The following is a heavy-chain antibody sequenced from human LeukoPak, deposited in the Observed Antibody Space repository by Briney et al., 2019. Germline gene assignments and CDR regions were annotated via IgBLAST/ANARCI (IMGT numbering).Heavy chain of an antibody. CDR1: GFNFDDYG. Sequence: PGGSLRLSCAASGFNFDDYGMRLVRQAPGKGLEWISGINWNGGGTGYADSVKGRFTISRDNAKNSLYLQMNSLRAEDTAVYYCARDPVQYCGGDCYYDYWGQGTLVTVSS. V-gene: IGHV3-20*04. J-gene: IGHJ4*02. CDR3: ARDPVQYCGGDCYYDY. CDR2: INWNGGGT. D-gene: IGHD2-21*01.